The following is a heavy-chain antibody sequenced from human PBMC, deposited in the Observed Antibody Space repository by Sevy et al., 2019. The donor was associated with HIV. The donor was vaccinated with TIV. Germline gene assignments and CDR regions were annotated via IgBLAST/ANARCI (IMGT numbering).Heavy chain of an antibody. CDR1: DFNFQTFG. D-gene: IGHD3-10*02. V-gene: IGHV3-30*18. CDR3: TKESLRGTYIRGDFDH. CDR2: ISSDGINH. Sequence: GGSLRLSCSAFDFNFQTFGMHWIRQAPGKGPEWLAVISSDGINHNYAASVKGRFTIYRDNSKSLLFLQMNSLTPNDTAVYFCTKESLRGTYIRGDFDHWGQGTLVTVSS. J-gene: IGHJ4*02.